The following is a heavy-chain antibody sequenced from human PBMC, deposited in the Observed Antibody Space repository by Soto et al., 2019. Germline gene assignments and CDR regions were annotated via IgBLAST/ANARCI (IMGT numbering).Heavy chain of an antibody. CDR2: VSYSGKT. CDR3: ARQKYTVVTAFDV. CDR1: GGSITPYY. Sequence: QVQLQESGPGLVKTSDTLSLTCTVSGGSITPYYWSWIRQPPGEGLEWIGYVSYSGKTGYNPSLKSRVYMSIDTSKNECSLKLTSLTAADAATYYCARQKYTVVTAFDVWGQGTKVAVSS. D-gene: IGHD2-15*01. J-gene: IGHJ3*01. V-gene: IGHV4-59*07.